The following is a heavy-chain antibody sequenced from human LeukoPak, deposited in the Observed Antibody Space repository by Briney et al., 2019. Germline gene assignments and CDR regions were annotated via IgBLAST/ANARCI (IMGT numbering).Heavy chain of an antibody. CDR1: GFTLGDYA. V-gene: IGHV3-49*04. Sequence: GGSLGLPCTAPGFTLGDYAMSWVSQAPGKGREGVGFLRSNTNGAKKVYGGSVKGRYTISRDDSKRITYLQMNSLKTYDRAVDYCTRVTAWLQIDTIFDYWGQGTLVTVSS. CDR2: LRSNTNGAKK. D-gene: IGHD5-24*01. CDR3: TRVTAWLQIDTIFDY. J-gene: IGHJ4*01.